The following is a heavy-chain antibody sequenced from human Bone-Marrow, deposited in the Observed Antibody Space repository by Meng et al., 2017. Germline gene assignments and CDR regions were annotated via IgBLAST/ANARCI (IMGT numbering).Heavy chain of an antibody. J-gene: IGHJ5*02. CDR2: INPSGGSP. CDR3: AREVSPRTRRFDT. V-gene: IGHV1-46*01. D-gene: IGHD1-7*01. Sequence: SVPVSCKASVYTFTSYYMHWLRPAPGQGLEWMGIINPSGGSPSYEQKFQGRVNMTRDTSTSTVYMEMSILRSEDTAVYYCAREVSPRTRRFDTWGQGTRVTGSS. CDR1: VYTFTSYY.